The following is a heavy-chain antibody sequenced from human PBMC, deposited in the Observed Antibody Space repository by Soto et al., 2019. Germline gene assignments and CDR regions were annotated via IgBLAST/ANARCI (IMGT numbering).Heavy chain of an antibody. J-gene: IGHJ3*01. CDR1: GYSASAYW. V-gene: IGHV5-51*01. Sequence: GESLKISCKGSGYSASAYWFAWLRQMPVKGLEWMGTIYPGDFATPYSPSFQGQVTISVHRSISSFYLQYRNMKPPDTALYCRPSPPRAGLDPFRVWGGGTVVTVAS. D-gene: IGHD3-3*01. CDR3: PSPPRAGLDPFRV. CDR2: IYPGDFAT.